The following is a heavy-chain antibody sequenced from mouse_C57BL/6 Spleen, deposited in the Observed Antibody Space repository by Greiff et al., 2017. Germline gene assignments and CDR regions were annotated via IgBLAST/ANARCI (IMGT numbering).Heavy chain of an antibody. D-gene: IGHD1-1*01. J-gene: IGHJ2*01. CDR3: TSYYYGSSYLIDY. V-gene: IGHV1-15*01. CDR1: GYTFTDYE. CDR2: IDPETGGT. Sequence: VQLQQSGAELVRPGASVTLSCKASGYTFTDYEMHWVKQTPVHGLEWIGAIDPETGGTAYNQKFKGKAILTADKASSTGYMELRSLTSEDSAVYYCTSYYYGSSYLIDYWGQGTTRTVSS.